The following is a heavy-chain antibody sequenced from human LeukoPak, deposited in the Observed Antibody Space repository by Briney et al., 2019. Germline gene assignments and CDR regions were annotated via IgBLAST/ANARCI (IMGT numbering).Heavy chain of an antibody. CDR1: GYTFTGYY. CDR3: AIIVATIGPFDY. D-gene: IGHD5-12*01. Sequence: AASVKVSCKASGYTFTGYYMHWVRQAPGQGLEWMGWINPNSGGTNYAQKFQGGVTMTRDTSISTAYMELSRLRSDDTAVYYCAIIVATIGPFDYWGQGTLVTVSS. CDR2: INPNSGGT. J-gene: IGHJ4*02. V-gene: IGHV1-2*02.